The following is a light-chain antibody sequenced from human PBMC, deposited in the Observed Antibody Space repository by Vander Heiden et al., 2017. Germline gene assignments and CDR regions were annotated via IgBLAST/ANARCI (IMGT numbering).Light chain of an antibody. J-gene: IGKJ1*01. CDR2: DAS. V-gene: IGKV1-5*01. CDR3: QQENSYPRT. Sequence: DIQMTQSPSTLSASVGDRVTITCRASQSISSWLAWYQQKPGKAPKLLIYDASSLESGVPSRFSGSGSGTEFTLTISSLQPDDFATYYCQQENSYPRTFGQGTKVEIK. CDR1: QSISSW.